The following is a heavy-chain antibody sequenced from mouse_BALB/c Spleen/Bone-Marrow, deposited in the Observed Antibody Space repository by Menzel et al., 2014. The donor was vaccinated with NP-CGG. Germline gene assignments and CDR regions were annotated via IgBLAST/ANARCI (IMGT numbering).Heavy chain of an antibody. CDR3: ARWGKLGRGYFDV. V-gene: IGHV14-3*02. J-gene: IGHJ1*01. D-gene: IGHD4-1*01. CDR2: IDPANGNT. CDR1: GFNIKDTY. Sequence: VQLQQPGAELVKPGASVKLSCTASGFNIKDTYMHWVKQRPEQGLEWIGRIDPANGNTKYDPKFQGKATITADTSSNTAYLQLSSLTSEDTAAYYCARWGKLGRGYFDVWGAGTTVTVSS.